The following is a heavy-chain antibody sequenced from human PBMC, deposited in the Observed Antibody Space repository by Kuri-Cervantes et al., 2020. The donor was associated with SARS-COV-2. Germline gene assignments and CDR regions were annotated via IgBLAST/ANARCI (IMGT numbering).Heavy chain of an antibody. Sequence: GSVKVSCKGSGCTFTSYGISWVRQAPGQGLEWMGWMRAYNGNTNYPQKLQGRVNITTDTYTSTAYMELRNLRTDDTAIYYIPRGSTIFGVALHGYYYIDFWGKGTTVTVSS. CDR1: GCTFTSYG. J-gene: IGHJ6*03. CDR2: MRAYNGNT. V-gene: IGHV1-18*01. D-gene: IGHD3-3*01. CDR3: PRGSTIFGVALHGYYYIDF.